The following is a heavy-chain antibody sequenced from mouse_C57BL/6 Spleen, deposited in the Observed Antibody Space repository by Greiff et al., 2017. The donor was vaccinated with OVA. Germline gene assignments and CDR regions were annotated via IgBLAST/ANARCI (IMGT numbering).Heavy chain of an antibody. CDR1: GYTFTSYW. J-gene: IGHJ2*01. D-gene: IGHD3-2*02. Sequence: VQLQQPGAELVKPGASVKLSCKASGYTFTSYWMQWVKQRPGQGLEWIGEIDPSDSYTNYNQKFKGKATLTVDTSSSTAYMQLSSLTSEDSAVSYCAIDSSGYNWGQGTTLTVSS. CDR2: IDPSDSYT. CDR3: AIDSSGYN. V-gene: IGHV1-50*01.